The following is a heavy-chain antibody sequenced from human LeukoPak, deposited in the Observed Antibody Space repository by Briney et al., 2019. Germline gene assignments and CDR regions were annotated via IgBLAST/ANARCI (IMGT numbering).Heavy chain of an antibody. D-gene: IGHD3-16*02. V-gene: IGHV1-18*01. CDR1: GYTFTSYG. Sequence: ASVKVSCKASGYTFTSYGISWVRQAPGQGLEWMGWISAYNGNTNYAQKLQGRVTMTTDTSTSTAYMELRSLRSDDTAVYYCAGDRHDYVWGSYRMGYFDYWGQGTLVTVSS. CDR3: AGDRHDYVWGSYRMGYFDY. J-gene: IGHJ4*02. CDR2: ISAYNGNT.